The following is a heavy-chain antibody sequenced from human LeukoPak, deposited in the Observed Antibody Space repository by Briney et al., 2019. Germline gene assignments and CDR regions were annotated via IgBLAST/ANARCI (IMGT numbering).Heavy chain of an antibody. CDR3: ARHRGAYCSGGDCYSSYYFDY. Sequence: SETLSLTCTVSGGSISSYYWNWIRQPPGKGLEWIAYIYYSGSTSYNPSLKSRVTISVDTSKKQFSLKLSSVTAADTAVYYCARHRGAYCSGGDCYSSYYFDYWGQGTLVTVSS. D-gene: IGHD2-15*01. J-gene: IGHJ4*02. CDR2: IYYSGST. CDR1: GGSISSYY. V-gene: IGHV4-59*08.